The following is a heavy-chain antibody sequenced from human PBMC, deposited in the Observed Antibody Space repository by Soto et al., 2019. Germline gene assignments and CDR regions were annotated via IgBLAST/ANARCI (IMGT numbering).Heavy chain of an antibody. CDR2: IYFRGNS. Sequence: QVQLQQSGPGLVKPSQTLSVTCTVSGDSITSSPYYWSWVRQLPGRGLEWIGYIYFRGNSYYNPSLKSRVTISLDRSKNQFSLELNSVTAADTALYFCARSGGTNSWYGVFDFWGQGTLDNVSS. V-gene: IGHV4-30-4*01. CDR3: ARSGGTNSWYGVFDF. D-gene: IGHD1-7*01. CDR1: GDSITSSPYY. J-gene: IGHJ4*02.